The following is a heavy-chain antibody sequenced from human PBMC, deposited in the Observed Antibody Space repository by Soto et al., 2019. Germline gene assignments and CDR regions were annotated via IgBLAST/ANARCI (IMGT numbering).Heavy chain of an antibody. D-gene: IGHD3-10*01. CDR3: AREKAESYSLDY. V-gene: IGHV3-30*04. J-gene: IGHJ4*02. CDR1: GFTFSTYA. Sequence: GGSLRLSCAASGFTFSTYAMHWVRQAPGKGLEWVAVMSYDGRNIYHADSVKGRFTISRDNSKNTLYLQMSSLRTEDTAVYYCAREKAESYSLDYWGQGALVTVSS. CDR2: MSYDGRNI.